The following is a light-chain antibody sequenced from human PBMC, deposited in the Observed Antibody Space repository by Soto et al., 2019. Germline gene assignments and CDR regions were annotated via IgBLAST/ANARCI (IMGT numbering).Light chain of an antibody. V-gene: IGLV1-44*01. CDR3: AAWDDTLNGPL. CDR1: RSNVGRNA. J-gene: IGLJ2*01. Sequence: QSVLTQPPSASGTPGQTVTISCSGSRSNVGRNAVSWYQQVPGMAPKLLVFATNKRPSGVPDRFSGSASGASASLAISVLQSEDEADYYCAAWDDTLNGPLFGGGTKLTVL. CDR2: ATN.